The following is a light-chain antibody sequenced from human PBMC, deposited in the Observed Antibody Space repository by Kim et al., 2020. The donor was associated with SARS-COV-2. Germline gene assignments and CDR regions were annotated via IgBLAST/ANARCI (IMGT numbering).Light chain of an antibody. V-gene: IGLV2-18*02. CDR1: SSDVGAYNR. J-gene: IGLJ2*01. CDR2: EVS. CDR3: CSYTSSTTLV. Sequence: QSALTQPPSVSGSPEQSVTISCAGASSDVGAYNRVSWYRQSPGTAPKLMIYEVSHRPSGVPDRFSGSRSGNTASLTISGLQAEDEADYYCCSYTSSTTLVFGGGTQLTVL.